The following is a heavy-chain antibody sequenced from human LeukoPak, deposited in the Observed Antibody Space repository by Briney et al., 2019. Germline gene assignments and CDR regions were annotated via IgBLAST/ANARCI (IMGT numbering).Heavy chain of an antibody. V-gene: IGHV3-23*01. CDR3: ATSKYSGSY. Sequence: GGSLRLSCAASGFTFSSYGMTWVRQAPGKGLEWVSSISGSGGSTYYADSVKGRFTISRDNSKNTLYLQMNSLRAEDTAVYYCATSKYSGSYWGQGTLVTVSS. D-gene: IGHD1-26*01. J-gene: IGHJ4*02. CDR1: GFTFSSYG. CDR2: ISGSGGST.